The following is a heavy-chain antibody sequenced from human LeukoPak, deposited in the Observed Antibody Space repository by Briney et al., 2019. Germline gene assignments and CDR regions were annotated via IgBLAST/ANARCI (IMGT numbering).Heavy chain of an antibody. V-gene: IGHV3-74*01. CDR3: TRESGNSVFGVSLS. D-gene: IGHD4-23*01. CDR1: GFTFSSYW. CDR2: INSDGSST. J-gene: IGHJ5*02. Sequence: GGSLRLSCAASGFTFSSYWMHWVRQAPGKGLVWVSRINSDGSSTSYADSVKGRFTISRDNSKNTLYLQMNSLRAEDTAVYYCTRESGNSVFGVSLSWGQGTLVTVSS.